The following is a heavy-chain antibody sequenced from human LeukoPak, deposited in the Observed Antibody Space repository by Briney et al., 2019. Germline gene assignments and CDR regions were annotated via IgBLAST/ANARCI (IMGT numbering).Heavy chain of an antibody. D-gene: IGHD6-19*01. CDR1: GFTFSDYY. Sequence: GSLRLSCAASGFTFSDYYMSWIRQAPGKGLEWVSYISSSGSTIYYADSVKGRFTISRDNAKNSLYLQMNSLRAEDTAVYYCASRSPGDSSGWYAPLDWGQGTLVTVSS. CDR2: ISSSGSTI. CDR3: ASRSPGDSSGWYAPLD. J-gene: IGHJ4*02. V-gene: IGHV3-11*04.